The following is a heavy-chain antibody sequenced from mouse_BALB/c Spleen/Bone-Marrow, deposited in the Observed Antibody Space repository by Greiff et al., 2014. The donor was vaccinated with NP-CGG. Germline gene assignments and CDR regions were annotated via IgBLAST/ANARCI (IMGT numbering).Heavy chain of an antibody. CDR1: GFNIKDSY. CDR3: ARLDLFAN. V-gene: IGHV14-3*02. CDR2: IDPANGNT. Sequence: EVQLQQSGAELVKPGASVKLSCTASGFNIKDSYMHWVKQRPEQGLEWIGRIDPANGNTKYDPKFQGKATITADTSSNTAYLQLSRLTSEDTAVYYCARLDLFANWGQGTLVTVSA. J-gene: IGHJ3*01.